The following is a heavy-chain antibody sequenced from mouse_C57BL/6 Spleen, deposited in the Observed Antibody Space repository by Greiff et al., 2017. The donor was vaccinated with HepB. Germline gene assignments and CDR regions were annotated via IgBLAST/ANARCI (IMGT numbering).Heavy chain of an antibody. CDR1: GYTFTSYW. CDR2: TNPTNGRT. D-gene: IGHD1-1*01. CDR3: ARIKKIVATYFDY. J-gene: IGHJ2*01. Sequence: VQLQQSGAELVKAGASVKMSCKASGYTFTSYWMHWVKQRLGQGLEWFAETNPTNGRTYYNEKFKSKATLTVDKSSSTAYMLLSGPTFEDSAVYHCARIKKIVATYFDYWGRGTALTVSS. V-gene: IGHV1S81*02.